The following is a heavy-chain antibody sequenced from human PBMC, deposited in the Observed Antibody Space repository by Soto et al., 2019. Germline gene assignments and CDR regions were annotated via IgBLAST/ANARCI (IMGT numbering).Heavy chain of an antibody. CDR3: ARVSPDDYGDYPTHYYFDY. CDR2: IYYSGST. D-gene: IGHD4-17*01. J-gene: IGHJ4*02. CDR1: GGSISSYY. Sequence: PSETLSLTCTVSGGSISSYYWSWIRQPPGKGLEWIGYIYYSGSTNYNPSLKSRVTISVDTSKNQFSLKLSSVTAADTAVYYCARVSPDDYGDYPTHYYFDYWGQGTLVTVSS. V-gene: IGHV4-59*01.